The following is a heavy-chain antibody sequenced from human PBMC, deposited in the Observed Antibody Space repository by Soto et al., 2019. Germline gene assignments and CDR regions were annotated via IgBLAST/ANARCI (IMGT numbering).Heavy chain of an antibody. J-gene: IGHJ6*03. D-gene: IGHD6-13*01. CDR2: ISNNGAHT. V-gene: IGHV3-64*01. CDR1: GFTFSNYE. CDR3: ARRGYGSRWPNVYMDV. Sequence: EAQLVESGGDLVQPGGSLRLSCAASGFTFSNYEMHWVRQAPGKGLEYVSGISNNGAHTDYAKSVKGRFTISRDNSEKTLYLQMGSLRAEDMALYYCARRGYGSRWPNVYMDVWGKGTTVTVSS.